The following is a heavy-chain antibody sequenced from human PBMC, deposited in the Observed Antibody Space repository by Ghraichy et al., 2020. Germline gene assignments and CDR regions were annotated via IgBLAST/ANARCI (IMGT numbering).Heavy chain of an antibody. J-gene: IGHJ5*02. CDR2: IDWDDDK. Sequence: SGXTLVKPTQTLTLTCTFSGFSLSTSGMCVSWIRQPPGKALEWLARIDWDDDKYYSTSLKTRLTISKDTSKNQVVLTMTNMDPVDTATYYCVGIRSSSWQNWFDPWCXXTLVTVSS. CDR3: VGIRSSSWQNWFDP. D-gene: IGHD6-13*01. CDR1: GFSLSTSGMC. V-gene: IGHV2-70*11.